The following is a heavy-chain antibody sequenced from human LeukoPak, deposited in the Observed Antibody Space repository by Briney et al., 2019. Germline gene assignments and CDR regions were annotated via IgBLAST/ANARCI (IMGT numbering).Heavy chain of an antibody. CDR1: GFTFSDYD. CDR3: VREPAYTGTWWYPDL. CDR2: IDPAGNT. Sequence: GGSLRLSCVASGFTFSDYDIHWVRQATGKGLEWISAIDPAGNTWYSDSVKGRFTISRENAKSSLFLQMNSLRAADTAVYYCVREPAYTGTWWYPDLWGRGTLVTVSS. J-gene: IGHJ2*01. V-gene: IGHV3-13*01. D-gene: IGHD3-16*01.